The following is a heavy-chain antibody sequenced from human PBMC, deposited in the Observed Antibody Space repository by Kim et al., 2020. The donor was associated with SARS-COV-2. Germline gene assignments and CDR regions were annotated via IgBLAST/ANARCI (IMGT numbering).Heavy chain of an antibody. CDR3: ARRMVRGVSDWFDP. J-gene: IGHJ5*02. D-gene: IGHD3-10*01. Sequence: PSFQGQVNISADKSISTAYLQWSSLKASDTAMYYCARRMVRGVSDWFDPWGQGTLVTVSS. V-gene: IGHV5-51*01.